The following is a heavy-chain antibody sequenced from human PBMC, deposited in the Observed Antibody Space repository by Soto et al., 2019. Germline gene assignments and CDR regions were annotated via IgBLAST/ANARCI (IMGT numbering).Heavy chain of an antibody. V-gene: IGHV3-74*01. D-gene: IGHD3-10*01. Sequence: EVQLVESGGGLVQPGGSLRLSCAASGFTFSSYWMHWVRQAPGKGLVWVSRINSDGSSICYPDSVKGRFTISKDNAKNTLYLQMSSLRVEDTAVYYCETRTSMSGNYSFDNWGQGTLVTFSS. CDR3: ETRTSMSGNYSFDN. CDR1: GFTFSSYW. CDR2: INSDGSSI. J-gene: IGHJ4*02.